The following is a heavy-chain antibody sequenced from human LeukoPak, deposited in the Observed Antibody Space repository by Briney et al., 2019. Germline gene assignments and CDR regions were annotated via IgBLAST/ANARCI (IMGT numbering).Heavy chain of an antibody. V-gene: IGHV1-69*05. D-gene: IGHD1-26*01. Sequence: SVKVSCKASGRTFSSYAISWVRQAPGQGLEWMGGIIPIFGTANYAQKFQVRVTITTDEATSTAYMELRSLRSEDTAVSYCGYQGSWEHCFDYWGQGTLVTVSS. CDR3: GYQGSWEHCFDY. J-gene: IGHJ4*02. CDR1: GRTFSSYA. CDR2: IIPIFGTA.